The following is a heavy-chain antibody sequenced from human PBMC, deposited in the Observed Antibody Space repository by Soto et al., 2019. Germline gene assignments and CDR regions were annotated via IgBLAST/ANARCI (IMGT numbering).Heavy chain of an antibody. J-gene: IGHJ5*02. D-gene: IGHD2-21*01. V-gene: IGHV4-31*03. Sequence: QVQLQESGPGLVKPSQTLSLTCTVSGDSISRGGYYWNWLRQHPRKGLEWIGYIYHSGSTIYNPSLKRRVTIPVGTSKNRLSLELSNVTAADTAVYYCARDGAGAYGLGWFDPWGQGILVTVSS. CDR2: IYHSGST. CDR3: ARDGAGAYGLGWFDP. CDR1: GDSISRGGYY.